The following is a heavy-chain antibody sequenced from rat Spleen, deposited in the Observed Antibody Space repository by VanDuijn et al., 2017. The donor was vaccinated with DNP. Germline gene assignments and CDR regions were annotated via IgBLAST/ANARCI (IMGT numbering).Heavy chain of an antibody. Sequence: QVQLKESGPGLVQPSQTLSLTCPVAGFSLTSNNVHWVRQPPGKGLEWMGVIWNNGGTRYNSVLKSRLRISKDTSKSQVFLKMNSLQTEDTATYYCARSPETSYIYFPWAYWGQGTLVIVSS. J-gene: IGHJ3*01. CDR3: ARSPETSYIYFPWAY. CDR2: IWNNGGT. V-gene: IGHV2-41*01. CDR1: GFSLTSNN. D-gene: IGHD1-2*01.